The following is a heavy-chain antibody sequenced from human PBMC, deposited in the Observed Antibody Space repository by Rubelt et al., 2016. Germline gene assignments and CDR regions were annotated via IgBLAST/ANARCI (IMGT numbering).Heavy chain of an antibody. Sequence: QVQLQQWGAGLLKPSETLSLTCAVYGGSFSGYYWSWIRQPPGKGLEWIGEINHSGSTNYNPSLKGRVPLSADTSKNLFSLRLRSVTAADTAVYDCAGSSAGLDLWGRGTLVTVSS. J-gene: IGHJ2*01. CDR1: GGSFSGYY. V-gene: IGHV4-34*01. CDR3: AGSSAGLDL. CDR2: INHSGST. D-gene: IGHD2-15*01.